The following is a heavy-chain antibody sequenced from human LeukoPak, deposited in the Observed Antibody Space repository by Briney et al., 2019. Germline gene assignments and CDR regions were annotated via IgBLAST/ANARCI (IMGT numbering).Heavy chain of an antibody. CDR2: IKSKTDGGTT. Sequence: GGSLRLSCAASGFTFSNAWMSWVRQAPGKGLEWVGRIKSKTDGGTTDYAAPVKGRFTISRDDSKNTLYLQMNSLKTEDTAVYYCTTRVTMVRGVINRFDYWGQGTLVTVSS. J-gene: IGHJ4*02. CDR3: TTRVTMVRGVINRFDY. CDR1: GFTFSNAW. D-gene: IGHD3-10*01. V-gene: IGHV3-15*01.